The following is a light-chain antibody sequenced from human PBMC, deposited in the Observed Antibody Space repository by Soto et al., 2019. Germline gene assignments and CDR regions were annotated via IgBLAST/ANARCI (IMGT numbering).Light chain of an antibody. CDR3: TSHAGTSHCTYI. CDR1: SSDVGAYNY. CDR2: EVN. Sequence: QSALTKPPSASGSPGQSVTISCTGTSSDVGAYNYVSCYQHHPSKPPKLVVYEVNKRPSGVTDRCSGSKSGNTATLTVSGLQAEDEADYYCTSHAGTSHCTYIFGTGTKLTVL. J-gene: IGLJ1*01. V-gene: IGLV2-8*01.